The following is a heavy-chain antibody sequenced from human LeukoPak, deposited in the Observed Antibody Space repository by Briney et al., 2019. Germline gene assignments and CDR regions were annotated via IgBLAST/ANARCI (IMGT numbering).Heavy chain of an antibody. CDR2: INPNSGGT. D-gene: IGHD3-10*01. V-gene: IGHV1-2*02. CDR1: GYTFTGYY. J-gene: IGHJ5*02. Sequence: ASVKVSCKASGYTFTGYYMHWVRQAPGQGLEWMGWINPNSGGTNYAQKFQGRVTMTRDTSISTAYMELSRLRSDDTAVYYCAITRITMVRGVLDWFDPWAREPWSPSPQ. CDR3: AITRITMVRGVLDWFDP.